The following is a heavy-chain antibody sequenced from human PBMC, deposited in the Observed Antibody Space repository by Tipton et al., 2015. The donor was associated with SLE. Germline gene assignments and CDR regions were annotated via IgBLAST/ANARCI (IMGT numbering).Heavy chain of an antibody. V-gene: IGHV4-34*01. CDR1: GGSFSVYY. CDR2: INHSGST. Sequence: TLSLTCAVYGGSFSVYYWSWLRQPPGKGLEWIGEINHSGSTNYNPSLESRVTLSVDTSKNQLSLNLTSVTTADTAVYYCATLEAGTDGYWGQGTLVTVSS. CDR3: ATLEAGTDGY. D-gene: IGHD6-13*01. J-gene: IGHJ4*02.